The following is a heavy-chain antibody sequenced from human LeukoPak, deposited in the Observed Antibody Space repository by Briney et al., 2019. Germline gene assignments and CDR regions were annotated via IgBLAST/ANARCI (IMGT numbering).Heavy chain of an antibody. CDR1: VFTASSTY. V-gene: IGHV3-53*01. J-gene: IGHJ3*02. CDR3: AKPVPDYYDSSGYYPPGAFDI. CDR2: IYSGGST. D-gene: IGHD3-22*01. Sequence: RGSLRHSCAASVFTASSTYMSWVRQAPGKRLEWVSVIYSGGSTYYADSVKGRFTIPRDNSKHTLYHQMNSLRAEDTAVYYCAKPVPDYYDSSGYYPPGAFDIWGQGTMVTVSS.